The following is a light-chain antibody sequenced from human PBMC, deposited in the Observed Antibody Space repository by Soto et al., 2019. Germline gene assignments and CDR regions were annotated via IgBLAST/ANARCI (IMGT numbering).Light chain of an antibody. CDR3: SSYTSSSTVV. CDR1: SSDVGGYNY. Sequence: QSALTQPASVSGPPGQSITISCTGTSSDVGGYNYVSWYQQHPGKAPKLMIYDVSNRPSGVSNRFSGSKSGNTASLTISGLQAEHEADYYCSSYTSSSTVVFGGGTKVTVL. CDR2: DVS. V-gene: IGLV2-14*01. J-gene: IGLJ2*01.